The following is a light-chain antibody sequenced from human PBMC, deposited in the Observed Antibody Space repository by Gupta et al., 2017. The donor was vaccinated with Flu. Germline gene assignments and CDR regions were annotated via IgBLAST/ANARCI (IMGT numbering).Light chain of an antibody. Sequence: ATLSVSPGERATLSCRASQSVSSNLAWYQQKPGQAPRLLIYGAFTRATGIPARFSGSGSGTEFTLTISSLQSEDFAVYYCQQYNDWPPLTFGGGTKVEIK. V-gene: IGKV3-15*01. CDR3: QQYNDWPPLT. CDR2: GAF. CDR1: QSVSSN. J-gene: IGKJ4*01.